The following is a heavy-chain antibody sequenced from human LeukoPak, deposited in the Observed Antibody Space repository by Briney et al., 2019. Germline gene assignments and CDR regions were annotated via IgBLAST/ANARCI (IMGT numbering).Heavy chain of an antibody. Sequence: ASVKVSCKASGYTFTDYFIHWVRQAPGQGLEWMGWINPNSGNTGYAQKFQGRVTITRNTSISTAYMELSSLRSEDTAVYYCARAKVVIDYWGQGALVTVSS. CDR3: ARAKVVIDY. CDR2: INPNSGNT. J-gene: IGHJ4*02. V-gene: IGHV1-8*03. D-gene: IGHD3-22*01. CDR1: GYTFTDYF.